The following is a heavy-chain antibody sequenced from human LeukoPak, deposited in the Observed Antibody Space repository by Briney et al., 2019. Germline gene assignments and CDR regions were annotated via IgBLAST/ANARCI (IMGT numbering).Heavy chain of an antibody. V-gene: IGHV1-2*02. D-gene: IGHD5-12*01. CDR2: IDPNSGGT. CDR1: GYTFTDYY. Sequence: EAPVKVSCKASGYTFTDYYIHWVRQAPGQGLEWMGWIDPNSGGTNFAQKFQGRVTMTTDTSITTAYMELTRLRSDDTAVYYCANWAATIRNFNYWGQGTLVTVSS. CDR3: ANWAATIRNFNY. J-gene: IGHJ4*02.